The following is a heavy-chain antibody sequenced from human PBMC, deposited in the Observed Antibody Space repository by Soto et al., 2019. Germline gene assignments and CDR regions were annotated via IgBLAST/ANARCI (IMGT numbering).Heavy chain of an antibody. CDR2: VIPNLGVT. D-gene: IGHD2-15*01. Sequence: QVQLVQSGAEVKKPGSSVKVSCKASGGTLSSYTFSWVRQAPGQGLEWMGRVIPNLGVTNYATKFQGRFTFVVVTSTSPAYMELNSLRYEDTAVYSCARDKGYCSDTSCPDFDYWGQGTLVTVSS. CDR3: ARDKGYCSDTSCPDFDY. V-gene: IGHV1-69*08. CDR1: GGTLSSYT. J-gene: IGHJ4*02.